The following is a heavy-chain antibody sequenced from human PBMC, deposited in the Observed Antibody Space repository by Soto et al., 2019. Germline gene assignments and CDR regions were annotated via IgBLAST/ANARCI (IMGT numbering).Heavy chain of an antibody. D-gene: IGHD1-26*01. CDR2: IIPIFGTA. CDR1: GGTFSIYA. CDR3: AREGGSLNWFDP. Sequence: SVKVSCKASGGTFSIYAISWVRQAPGQGLEWMGGIIPIFGTANYAQKFQGRVTITRDTSASTAYMELSSLRSEDTAVYYCAREGGSLNWFDPWGQGTLVTVSS. J-gene: IGHJ5*02. V-gene: IGHV1-69*05.